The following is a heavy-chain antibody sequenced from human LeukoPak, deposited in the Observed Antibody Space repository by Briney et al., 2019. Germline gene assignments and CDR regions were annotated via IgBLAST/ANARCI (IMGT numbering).Heavy chain of an antibody. CDR1: SYTFSDYG. CDR3: ARVASYDLLTGYYLEY. Sequence: ASVKVSCKDSSYTFSDYGFTWVRQAPGQGLEYMGWISGYNGNTNYAEKLQDRVTLTADASTTTVYMERRSLTSDDTAVYYCARVASYDLLTGYYLEYWGQGTLVTVSS. D-gene: IGHD3-9*01. V-gene: IGHV1-18*01. J-gene: IGHJ4*02. CDR2: ISGYNGNT.